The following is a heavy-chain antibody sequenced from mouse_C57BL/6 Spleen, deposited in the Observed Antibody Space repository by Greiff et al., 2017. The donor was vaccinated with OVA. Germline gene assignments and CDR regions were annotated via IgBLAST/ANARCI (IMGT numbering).Heavy chain of an antibody. J-gene: IGHJ4*01. CDR1: GYTFTDYE. CDR3: TRHDGYYVGYAMDY. D-gene: IGHD2-3*01. Sequence: QVQLQQSGAELVRPGASVTLSCKASGYTFTDYEMHWVKQTPVHGLEWIGAIDPETGGTAYNQKFKGKAILTADKSSSTAYMELRSLTSEDSAVYYCTRHDGYYVGYAMDYWGQGTSVTVSS. CDR2: IDPETGGT. V-gene: IGHV1-15*01.